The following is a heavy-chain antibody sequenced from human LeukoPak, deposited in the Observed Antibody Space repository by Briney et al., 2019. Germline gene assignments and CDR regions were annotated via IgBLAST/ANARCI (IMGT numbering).Heavy chain of an antibody. CDR1: GFTFDNFV. D-gene: IGHD3-10*02. V-gene: IGHV3-69-1*01. J-gene: IGHJ3*02. CDR2: MTRSSAI. Sequence: PGGSLTLSCAASGFTFDNFVMTWLRQAPGKGLEWVATMTRSSAIFYADSVKGRFTISRDNAKNSVYLQMNSLRDEDTAVYSCARAQTMFWEFDGFDIWGRGAKVTVSS. CDR3: ARAQTMFWEFDGFDI.